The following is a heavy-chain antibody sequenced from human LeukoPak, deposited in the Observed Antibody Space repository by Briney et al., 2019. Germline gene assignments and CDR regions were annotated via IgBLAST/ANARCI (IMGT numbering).Heavy chain of an antibody. CDR2: IYYSGNT. CDR1: GGSINNYY. CDR3: ARLGDGKLLPYFDY. D-gene: IGHD2-15*01. Sequence: SETLSPTCTVSGGSINNYYWSWIRQPPGKGLEWIGYIYYSGNTNYNPSLKSRVTMSVDTSKNQFSLKLSSVTAADTAVYYCARLGDGKLLPYFDYWGQGILVTVSS. V-gene: IGHV4-59*08. J-gene: IGHJ4*02.